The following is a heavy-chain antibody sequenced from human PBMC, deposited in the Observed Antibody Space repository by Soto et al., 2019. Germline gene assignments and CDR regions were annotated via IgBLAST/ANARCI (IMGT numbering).Heavy chain of an antibody. V-gene: IGHV1-18*01. Sequence: QVQLVQSGAEVKKPGASVKVSCKASGYTFTSYGVSWVRQAPGKGLEGMGWISAYNGNTNYAQMLQGRVTVTTDTSTSTAYMEVRSLRSDDTAVYYCARAWYCSGGSCYFDYWGQGTLVTVSS. J-gene: IGHJ4*02. CDR3: ARAWYCSGGSCYFDY. D-gene: IGHD2-15*01. CDR2: ISAYNGNT. CDR1: GYTFTSYG.